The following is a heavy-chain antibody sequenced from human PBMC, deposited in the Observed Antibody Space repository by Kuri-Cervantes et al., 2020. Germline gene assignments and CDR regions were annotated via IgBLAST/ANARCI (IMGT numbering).Heavy chain of an antibody. V-gene: IGHV3-53*01. CDR1: GFTFSSNY. D-gene: IGHD5-12*01. CDR2: IYSGGST. J-gene: IGHJ4*02. CDR3: ARDSGYVGFDY. Sequence: GESLKISCAASGFTFSSNYMSWVRQAPGKGLEWVSVIYSGGSTYYADSVKGRFTISRDNSKNTLYLQMNSLRAEDTAVYYCARDSGYVGFDYWGQGTLVTVSS.